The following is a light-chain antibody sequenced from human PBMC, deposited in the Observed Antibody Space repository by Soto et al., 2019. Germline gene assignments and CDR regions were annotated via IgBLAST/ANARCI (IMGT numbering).Light chain of an antibody. CDR1: QSLTRN. Sequence: EILRTQSPATLSVSPGERATLSCRASQSLTRNLAWYQQKPGQAPRLIIYGASTRASGIPARFSGSGSGTVFTLTVSSLRSEDFALYYCQPYGDGPPAFAFGPGTKVDL. V-gene: IGKV3D-15*01. CDR2: GAS. J-gene: IGKJ3*01. CDR3: QPYGDGPPAFA.